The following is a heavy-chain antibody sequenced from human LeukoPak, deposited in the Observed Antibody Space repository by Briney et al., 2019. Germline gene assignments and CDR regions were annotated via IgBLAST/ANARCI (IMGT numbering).Heavy chain of an antibody. J-gene: IGHJ4*02. CDR2: IIPIFGVA. D-gene: IGHD3-22*01. CDR1: GGTFSSYA. Sequence: SVKVSCKASGGTFSSYAISWVRQAPGQGLEWMGRIIPIFGVANYAQKFQGRVTITADKSTSTAYMELSSLRSEDTAVYYCARDRRYYDSSGYRYYFDYWGQGTLVTVSS. CDR3: ARDRRYYDSSGYRYYFDY. V-gene: IGHV1-69*04.